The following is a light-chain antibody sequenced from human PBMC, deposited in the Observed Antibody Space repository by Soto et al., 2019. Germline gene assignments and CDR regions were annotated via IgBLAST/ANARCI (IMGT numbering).Light chain of an antibody. V-gene: IGLV2-23*03. CDR2: EGS. CDR3: CSYAGSFTFDV. Sequence: QSALTQPASVSGSPGQSITISCTGTSSDVGNYNLVSWYQQFPGKAPKLIIYEGSRRPSGVSNRFSGSKSGNTASLTISGLQAEDEPDYYCCSYAGSFTFDVFGGGTKLTVL. CDR1: SSDVGNYNL. J-gene: IGLJ2*01.